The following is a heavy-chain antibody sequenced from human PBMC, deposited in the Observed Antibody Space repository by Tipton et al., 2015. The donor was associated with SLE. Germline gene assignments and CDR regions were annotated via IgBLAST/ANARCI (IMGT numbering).Heavy chain of an antibody. D-gene: IGHD6-13*01. CDR2: IYSGGST. CDR1: GFTVSSNY. Sequence: SLRLFCAASGFTVSSNYMSWVRQAPGKGLEWVSVIYSGGSTYYADSVKGRFTISRDNSKNTLYLQMNSLRAEDTAVYYCARDRGSSWFFFDYWGQGTLVTVSS. J-gene: IGHJ4*02. CDR3: ARDRGSSWFFFDY. V-gene: IGHV3-66*02.